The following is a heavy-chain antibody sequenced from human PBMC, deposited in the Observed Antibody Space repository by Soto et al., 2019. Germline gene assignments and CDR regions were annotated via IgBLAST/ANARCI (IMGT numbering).Heavy chain of an antibody. CDR2: ISGSGGST. V-gene: IGHV3-23*01. Sequence: EVQLLESGGGLVQPGGSLRLSCAASGFTFSSYAMSWVRQAPGKGLEWVSAISGSGGSTYYADSVKGRFTISRDNSKNTLYMQRNSLRAEDTAVYYCASTRFLEWLTPAYYYYMDVWGKGTTVTVSS. J-gene: IGHJ6*03. D-gene: IGHD3-3*01. CDR3: ASTRFLEWLTPAYYYYMDV. CDR1: GFTFSSYA.